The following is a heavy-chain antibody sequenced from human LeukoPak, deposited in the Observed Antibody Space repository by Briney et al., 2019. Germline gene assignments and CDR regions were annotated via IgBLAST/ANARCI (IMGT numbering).Heavy chain of an antibody. J-gene: IGHJ4*02. V-gene: IGHV4-59*01. Sequence: PSETLSLTCTVSGGSISSYYWSWIRQPAGKGLEWIGSIYYSGSTYYNPSLKSRVTISVDTSKNQFSLKLSSVTAADTAVYYCARGLHDYGDSGVFDYWGQGTLVTVSS. CDR1: GGSISSYY. CDR2: IYYSGST. CDR3: ARGLHDYGDSGVFDY. D-gene: IGHD4-17*01.